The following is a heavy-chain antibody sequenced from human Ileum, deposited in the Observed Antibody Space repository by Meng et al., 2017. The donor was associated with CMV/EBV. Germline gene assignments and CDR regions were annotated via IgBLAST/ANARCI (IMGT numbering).Heavy chain of an antibody. Sequence: QVQLQQWGAGLLKPSETLSLTCAVYGGSFSDYYWIWIRQSPGKGLEWIGEVHHSGITNYNPSLKSRVTISVDTSKNQFFLKLTPVTAADTGLYYCATNSEDYWGQGTLVTVSS. CDR1: GGSFSDYY. V-gene: IGHV4-34*01. J-gene: IGHJ4*02. D-gene: IGHD4-23*01. CDR3: ATNSEDY. CDR2: VHHSGIT.